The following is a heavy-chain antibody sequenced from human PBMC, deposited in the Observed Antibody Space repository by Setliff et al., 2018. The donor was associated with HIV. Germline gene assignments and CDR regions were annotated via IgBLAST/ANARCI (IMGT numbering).Heavy chain of an antibody. J-gene: IGHJ5*02. D-gene: IGHD3-10*01. CDR2: ISGYNGNT. CDR3: ARDSTAFMVRGVNGGRFDP. V-gene: IGHV1-18*01. Sequence: ASVKVSCKASGYTFTSYGISWVRQAPGQGLEWMGWISGYNGNTNYAQRFQGRVTMTTDTSTSTAYMELRSLRSDDTAVYYCARDSTAFMVRGVNGGRFDPWGQGTLVTVSS. CDR1: GYTFTSYG.